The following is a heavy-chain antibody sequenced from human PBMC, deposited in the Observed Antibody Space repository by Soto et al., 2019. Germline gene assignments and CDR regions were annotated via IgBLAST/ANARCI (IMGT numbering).Heavy chain of an antibody. Sequence: ASLQVSCEDCGYIFSSYVISGVLQTPGQGLEWMGWISAYNGNTNYAQKLQGRVTMTTDTSTSTAYMELRSLRSDDTAVYYCARELRGYSYGSDYWVQGTLVTVS. CDR3: ARELRGYSYGSDY. CDR2: ISAYNGNT. J-gene: IGHJ4*02. CDR1: GYIFSSYV. D-gene: IGHD5-18*01. V-gene: IGHV1-18*01.